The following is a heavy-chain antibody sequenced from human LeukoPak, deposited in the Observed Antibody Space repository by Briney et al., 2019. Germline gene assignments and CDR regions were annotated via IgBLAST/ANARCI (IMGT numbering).Heavy chain of an antibody. D-gene: IGHD6-13*01. Sequence: SGTLSLTCAVSGDSISSDIWWNWVRQPPGKGLEWIGEIHHSGGINYNPSLKSRVTISLDKSKNQFSLKLSSVTAADTAVYYCASSSSSWTFFDYWGQGTLVTVSS. J-gene: IGHJ4*02. CDR3: ASSSSSWTFFDY. CDR1: GDSISSDIW. V-gene: IGHV4-4*02. CDR2: IHHSGGI.